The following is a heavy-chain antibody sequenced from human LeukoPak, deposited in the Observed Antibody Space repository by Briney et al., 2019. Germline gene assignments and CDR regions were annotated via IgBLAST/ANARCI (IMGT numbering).Heavy chain of an antibody. CDR1: GGSISSYY. Sequence: SETLSLTCTVSGGSISSYYWSWIRQPPGKGLEWIGYIYTSGSANYDPSLKSRVTISVDTSKNQFSLKLSPVTAADTAVYYCARLGLLLDSSSWYGYAFDIWGQGTMVTVSS. J-gene: IGHJ3*02. D-gene: IGHD6-13*01. CDR3: ARLGLLLDSSSWYGYAFDI. CDR2: IYTSGSA. V-gene: IGHV4-4*09.